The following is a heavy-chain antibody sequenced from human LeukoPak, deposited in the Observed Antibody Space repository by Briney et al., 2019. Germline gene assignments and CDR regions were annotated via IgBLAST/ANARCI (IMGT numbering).Heavy chain of an antibody. Sequence: GWSLRLFCAASGFTFSSYAMHWVRQAPGKELEWVAVISYDGSNKYYADSVKGRFTISRDNSKNTLYLQMNSLRAEDTAVYYCARDFDGSGYHFDYWGQGTLVTVSS. J-gene: IGHJ4*02. CDR3: ARDFDGSGYHFDY. D-gene: IGHD3-22*01. V-gene: IGHV3-30*04. CDR2: ISYDGSNK. CDR1: GFTFSSYA.